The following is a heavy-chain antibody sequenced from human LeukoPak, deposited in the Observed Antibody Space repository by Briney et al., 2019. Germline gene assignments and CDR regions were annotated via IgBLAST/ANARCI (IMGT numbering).Heavy chain of an antibody. CDR2: IYPGDSDT. Sequence: GESLKISCKGSGYSFTSNWIGWVRQMPGKGLEWMGIIYPGDSDTRYSPSFQGQVTISADKSIGTAYLQWSSLKASDTAMYYCARRYSSSWHFDYWGQGTLVTLSS. J-gene: IGHJ4*02. D-gene: IGHD6-13*01. CDR3: ARRYSSSWHFDY. V-gene: IGHV5-51*01. CDR1: GYSFTSNW.